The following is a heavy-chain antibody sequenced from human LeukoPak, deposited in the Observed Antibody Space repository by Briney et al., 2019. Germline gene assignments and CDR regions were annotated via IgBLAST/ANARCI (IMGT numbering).Heavy chain of an antibody. Sequence: GGSLRLSCAASGFTLDDYGMSWVRQAPGKGLEWVSGINWNGGSTGYADSVKGRFTISRDNAKNSLYLQMNSLRAEDTALYYCARGDSGSYYVPYYFDYWGQGTLVTVSS. CDR1: GFTLDDYG. CDR3: ARGDSGSYYVPYYFDY. CDR2: INWNGGST. V-gene: IGHV3-20*04. D-gene: IGHD1-26*01. J-gene: IGHJ4*02.